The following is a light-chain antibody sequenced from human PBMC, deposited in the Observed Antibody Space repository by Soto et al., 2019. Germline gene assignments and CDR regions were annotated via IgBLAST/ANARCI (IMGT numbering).Light chain of an antibody. CDR3: GTWDSTLNVWV. V-gene: IGLV1-51*01. J-gene: IGLJ3*02. CDR2: DNH. Sequence: QSVLTQPPSVSAAPGQTVTISCSGSSSNVGHESVSWYQSLPGTAPKLLIYDNHKRPSGIPDRFSGSKSGTSATLGITGLQTGDEADYYCGTWDSTLNVWVFGGGTKLSVL. CDR1: SSNVGHES.